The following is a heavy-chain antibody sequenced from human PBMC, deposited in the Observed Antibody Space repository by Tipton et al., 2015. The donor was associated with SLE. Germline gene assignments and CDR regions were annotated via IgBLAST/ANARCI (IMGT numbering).Heavy chain of an antibody. V-gene: IGHV3-30*01. CDR1: GFMFSSFA. D-gene: IGHD1-14*01. CDR3: ARDTFASGNRGYFEY. CDR2: ISSDGRKN. Sequence: RSLRLSCAASGFMFSSFALHWVRQAPGKGLDWVATISSDGRKNFYAASVEGRVTISRDNSKNTLYLQMDSLRTEDTAVYYCARDTFASGNRGYFEYWGQGTLVTVSS. J-gene: IGHJ4*02.